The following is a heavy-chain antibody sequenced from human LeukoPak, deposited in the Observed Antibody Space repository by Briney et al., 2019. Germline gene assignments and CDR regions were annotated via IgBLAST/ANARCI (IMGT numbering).Heavy chain of an antibody. D-gene: IGHD6-19*01. CDR1: GGTFSSYA. CDR2: IIPIFGTA. V-gene: IGHV1-69*05. Sequence: GASVKVSCKASGGTFSSYAISWVRQAPGQGLEWMGGIIPIFGTANYAQKFQGRVTITTDESTSTAYMELSSLRSEDTAVYYYARETPGYSSIFDYWGQGTLVTVSS. J-gene: IGHJ4*02. CDR3: ARETPGYSSIFDY.